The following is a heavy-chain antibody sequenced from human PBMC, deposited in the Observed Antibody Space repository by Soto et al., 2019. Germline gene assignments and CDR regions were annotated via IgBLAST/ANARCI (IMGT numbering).Heavy chain of an antibody. CDR1: GFTFSSYG. Sequence: GGSLRLSCAASGFTFSSYGMHWVRQAPGKGLEWVAVIGYDGSNKYYADSVKGRFTISRDNSKNTLDLQMNSLRAEDTAVYYCARGRRTGGASQNWFDPWGQGTLVTVSS. V-gene: IGHV3-33*01. D-gene: IGHD1-26*01. CDR3: ARGRRTGGASQNWFDP. J-gene: IGHJ5*02. CDR2: IGYDGSNK.